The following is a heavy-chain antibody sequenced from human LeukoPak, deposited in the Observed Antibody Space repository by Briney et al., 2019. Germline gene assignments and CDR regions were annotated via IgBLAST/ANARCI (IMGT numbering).Heavy chain of an antibody. CDR1: GGFISSGSYY. J-gene: IGHJ4*02. D-gene: IGHD3-3*01. CDR3: ARDGGDFWSGYSSPFGY. V-gene: IGHV4-61*02. Sequence: SETLSLTCTVSGGFISSGSYYWSWIRQPAGKGLEWIGRIYTSGSTNYNPSLKSRVTISVDTSKNQFSLELSSVTAADTAVYYCARDGGDFWSGYSSPFGYWGQGTRVTVSS. CDR2: IYTSGST.